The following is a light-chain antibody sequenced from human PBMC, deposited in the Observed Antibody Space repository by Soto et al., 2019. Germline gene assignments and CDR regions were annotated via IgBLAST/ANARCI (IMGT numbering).Light chain of an antibody. CDR3: GTWDSSLSAVV. CDR2: DSY. Sequence: QSVLTQPPSVSAAPGQMVTISCSGSSSNIGNNYVSWYQQLPGTAPKLLIYDSYERPSGIPDRFSGSKSGTSATLGITGLQTGDEADYYCGTWDSSLSAVVFGGGTKLTVL. CDR1: SSNIGNNY. J-gene: IGLJ2*01. V-gene: IGLV1-51*01.